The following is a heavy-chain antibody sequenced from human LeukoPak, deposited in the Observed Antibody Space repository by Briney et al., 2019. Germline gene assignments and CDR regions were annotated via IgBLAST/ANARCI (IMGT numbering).Heavy chain of an antibody. CDR2: LYSDGST. CDR1: GFTVSSNY. D-gene: IGHD3-22*01. Sequence: GGSLRLSCAASGFTVSSNYMNWVRQAPGKGLEWVSVLYSDGSTYYADSVKGRFTVSRDNAKNSLYLQMNSLRAEDTAIYYCAPFYDSSGRDYWGQGTLVTVSS. V-gene: IGHV3-66*01. CDR3: APFYDSSGRDY. J-gene: IGHJ4*02.